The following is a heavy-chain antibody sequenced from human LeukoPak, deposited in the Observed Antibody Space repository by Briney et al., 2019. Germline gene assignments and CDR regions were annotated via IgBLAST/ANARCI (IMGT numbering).Heavy chain of an antibody. CDR1: SDSISSYY. D-gene: IGHD1-26*01. V-gene: IGHV4-59*01. Sequence: SETLSLTCTVSSDSISSYYWSWIRQPPGKGLEWIGYIYYSGSTNYNPSLKSRVTISVDTSKNQFSLKLSSVTAADTAVYYCARAPSWGQIVGAFDYWGQGTLVTVSS. J-gene: IGHJ4*02. CDR2: IYYSGST. CDR3: ARAPSWGQIVGAFDY.